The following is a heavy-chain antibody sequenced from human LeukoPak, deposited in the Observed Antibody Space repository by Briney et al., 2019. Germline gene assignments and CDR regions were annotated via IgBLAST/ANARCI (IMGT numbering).Heavy chain of an antibody. Sequence: GGSLRLSYAASGFTFSTYAMHWVRQAPGKGLEWVAVILYDGRNKYYADSVKGRFTISRDSFKNTLYLQMNSLRAEDTAVYYCARALSYCSGGSCYIDYWGQGTLVTVSS. V-gene: IGHV3-30*04. CDR1: GFTFSTYA. D-gene: IGHD2-15*01. J-gene: IGHJ4*02. CDR3: ARALSYCSGGSCYIDY. CDR2: ILYDGRNK.